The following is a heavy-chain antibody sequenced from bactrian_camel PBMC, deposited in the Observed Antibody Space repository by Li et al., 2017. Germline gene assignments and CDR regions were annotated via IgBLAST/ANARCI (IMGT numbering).Heavy chain of an antibody. Sequence: HVQLVESGGGSVQAGGSLRLSCTISGHTYSNNCMGWFRQAPGKERERVALIRTGGDGTSYADSVKGRFTISQDNAKNTVYLQMNSLKPEDTAVYYCAAGFDRGDCVFDADFGYWGQGTQVTVS. J-gene: IGHJ6*01. CDR2: IRTGGDGT. D-gene: IGHD1*01. CDR3: AAGFDRGDCVFDADFGY. CDR1: GHTYSNNC. V-gene: IGHV3S54*01.